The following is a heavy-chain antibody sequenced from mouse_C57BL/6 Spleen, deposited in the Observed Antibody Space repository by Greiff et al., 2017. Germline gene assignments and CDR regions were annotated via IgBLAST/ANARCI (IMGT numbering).Heavy chain of an antibody. CDR2: IDPSDSYT. CDR1: GYTFTSYW. V-gene: IGHV1-69*01. D-gene: IGHD3-2*02. J-gene: IGHJ3*01. Sequence: VQLQQPGAELVMPGASVKLSCKASGYTFTSYWMHWVKQRPGQGLEWIGEIDPSDSYTNYNQKFKGKSTLTVDKSSSTAYMQLSSLTSEDSAVYYCAREQLRSCAYWSQGTLVTVSA. CDR3: AREQLRSCAY.